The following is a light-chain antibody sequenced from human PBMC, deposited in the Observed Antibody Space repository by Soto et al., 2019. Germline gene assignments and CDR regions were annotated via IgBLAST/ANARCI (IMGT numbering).Light chain of an antibody. V-gene: IGLV2-14*03. J-gene: IGLJ2*01. CDR3: TSYASTSTL. Sequence: QSALTQPASVSGSPGQSITIFCTGTSSDVGRYNYVSWYQQHPGKAPKLMIYDVSNRPSGVSNRFSGSKSGNTASLTISGIQAEDEADYYCTSYASTSTLFGGGTKLTVL. CDR1: SSDVGRYNY. CDR2: DVS.